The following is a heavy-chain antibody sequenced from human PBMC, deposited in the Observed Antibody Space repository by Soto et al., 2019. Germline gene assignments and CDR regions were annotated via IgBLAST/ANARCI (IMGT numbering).Heavy chain of an antibody. Sequence: GGSLTLSCAASGFTFSSFALSWVRQAPGKGLEWVSAISGSGDGTDYADSVQGRFTISRDNSKNTLYLQMNSLRAEDTAVYYCAGPGYSSQDYWGQGAMVTVYS. V-gene: IGHV3-23*01. CDR2: ISGSGDGT. J-gene: IGHJ4*02. D-gene: IGHD5-18*01. CDR3: AGPGYSSQDY. CDR1: GFTFSSFA.